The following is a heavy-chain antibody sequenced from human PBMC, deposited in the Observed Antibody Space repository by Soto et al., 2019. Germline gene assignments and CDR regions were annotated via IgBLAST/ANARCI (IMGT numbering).Heavy chain of an antibody. J-gene: IGHJ6*02. CDR3: ARDSSSWYSAYYYGMDV. V-gene: IGHV1-2*04. Sequence: ASVKVSCKASGYTFTGYYMHWVRQAPGQGLEWMGWINPNSGGTNYAQKFQGWVTMTRDTSISTAYMELSRLRSDDTAVYYCARDSSSWYSAYYYGMDVWGQGTTVTVSS. CDR1: GYTFTGYY. CDR2: INPNSGGT. D-gene: IGHD6-13*01.